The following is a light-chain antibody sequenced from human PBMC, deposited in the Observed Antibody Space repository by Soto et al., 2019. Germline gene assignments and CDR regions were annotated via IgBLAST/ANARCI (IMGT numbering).Light chain of an antibody. CDR1: QSISSY. V-gene: IGKV1-39*01. CDR3: QQCYSSLRT. J-gene: IGKJ1*01. Sequence: DIQMTQSPSSLSASVGDRVTITCRASQSISSYLNWYQQKPGKAPKFLIYAASTLQSGVPSRFSGSGSGTEFTLTISSLQIEDFATYYCQQCYSSLRTFGQGTKVEIK. CDR2: AAS.